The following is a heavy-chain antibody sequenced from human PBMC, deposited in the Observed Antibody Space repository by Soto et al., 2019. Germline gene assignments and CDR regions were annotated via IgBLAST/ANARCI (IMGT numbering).Heavy chain of an antibody. J-gene: IGHJ6*02. Sequence: GASVKVSCKASGGTFSSYAISWVRQAPGQGLERMGGIIPIFGTANYAQKFQGRVTITADESTSTAYLDLSSLRSEDTAVYYCARGRLYRPDYGDYGYYYYGMDVWGQGTTVTVSS. CDR1: GGTFSSYA. CDR2: IIPIFGTA. V-gene: IGHV1-69*13. CDR3: ARGRLYRPDYGDYGYYYYGMDV. D-gene: IGHD4-17*01.